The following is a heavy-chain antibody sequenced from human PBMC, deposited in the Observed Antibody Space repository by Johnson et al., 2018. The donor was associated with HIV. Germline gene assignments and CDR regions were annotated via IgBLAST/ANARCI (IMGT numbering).Heavy chain of an antibody. CDR2: IYSGGST. J-gene: IGHJ3*02. CDR3: ASSWFGELSYAFDI. V-gene: IGHV3-66*01. D-gene: IGHD3-10*01. Sequence: VQLVESGGGLVQPGGSLRLSCAASGFTVSSNYMSWVRQAPGKGLEWVSVIYSGGSTYYADSVKARFMISRDNAKNSLYLQMNSLRAEDTAVYYCASSWFGELSYAFDIWGQGTMVTVSS. CDR1: GFTVSSNY.